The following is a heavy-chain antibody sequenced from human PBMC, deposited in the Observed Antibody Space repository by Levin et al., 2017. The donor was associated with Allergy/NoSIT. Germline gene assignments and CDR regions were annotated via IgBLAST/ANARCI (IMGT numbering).Heavy chain of an antibody. Sequence: GESLKISCSASGFTFSSYAMHWVRQAPGKGLEYVSAISSNGGSTYYADSVKGRFTISRDNSKNTLYLQMSSLRAEDTAVYYCVQDSSSWGRVLWGQGTLVTVSS. CDR2: ISSNGGST. CDR3: VQDSSSWGRVL. D-gene: IGHD6-13*01. J-gene: IGHJ4*02. CDR1: GFTFSSYA. V-gene: IGHV3-64D*06.